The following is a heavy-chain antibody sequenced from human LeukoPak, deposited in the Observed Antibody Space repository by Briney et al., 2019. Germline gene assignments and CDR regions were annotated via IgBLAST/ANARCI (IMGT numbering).Heavy chain of an antibody. CDR2: ISSSGSTI. D-gene: IGHD3-10*02. CDR1: GFTFSNYV. CDR3: AELGITMIGGV. J-gene: IGHJ6*04. V-gene: IGHV3-48*03. Sequence: GGSLRLSCAASGFTFSNYVMHWVRQAPGKGLGWVSYISSSGSTIYYADSMKGRFTISRDNAKNSLYLQMNSLRAEDTAVYYCAELGITMIGGVWGKGTTVTISS.